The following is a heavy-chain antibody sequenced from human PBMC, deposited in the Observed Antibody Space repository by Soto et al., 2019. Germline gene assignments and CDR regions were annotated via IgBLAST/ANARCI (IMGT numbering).Heavy chain of an antibody. V-gene: IGHV3-21*01. CDR1: GFTFSSYS. CDR3: AVDCSSTSCYLRDAFDI. CDR2: ISSSSSYI. Sequence: VQLVESGGGLVKPGGSLRLSCAASGFTFSSYSMNWVRQAPGKGLEWVSSISSSSSYIYYADSVKGRFTISRDNAKNSLYLQMNSLRAEDTAVYYCAVDCSSTSCYLRDAFDIWGQGTMVTVSS. D-gene: IGHD2-2*01. J-gene: IGHJ3*02.